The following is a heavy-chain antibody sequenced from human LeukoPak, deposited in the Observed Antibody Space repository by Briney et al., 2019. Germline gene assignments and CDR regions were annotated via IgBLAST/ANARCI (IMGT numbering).Heavy chain of an antibody. Sequence: SETLSLTCTVSGGSISSYYWSWIRQPPGKGLEWIGYIYYSGSTNYNPSLKSRVTISVDTSKNQFSLKLSSVTAADTAVYYCARNRGVRGVYDYWGQGTLATVSS. J-gene: IGHJ4*02. CDR2: IYYSGST. D-gene: IGHD3-10*01. V-gene: IGHV4-59*08. CDR1: GGSISSYY. CDR3: ARNRGVRGVYDY.